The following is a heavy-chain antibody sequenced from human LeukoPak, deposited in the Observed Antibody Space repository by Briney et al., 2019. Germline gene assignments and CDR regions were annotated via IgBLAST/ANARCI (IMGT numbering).Heavy chain of an antibody. J-gene: IGHJ4*02. CDR2: INGNDEST. CDR3: ARQSGGFYGSSGYYSDS. CDR1: GFTFSSYA. V-gene: IGHV3-23*01. Sequence: GGSLRLSCAASGFTFSSYAMNWVRQAPGKGLEWVSAINGNDESTHYADSVKGRFTISRDNSKNTLYLQMNSLRAEDTAVYFCARQSGGFYGSSGYYSDSWGQGTLVTVSS. D-gene: IGHD3-22*01.